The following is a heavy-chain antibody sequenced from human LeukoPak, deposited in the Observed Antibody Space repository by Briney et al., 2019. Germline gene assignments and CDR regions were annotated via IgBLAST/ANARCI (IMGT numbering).Heavy chain of an antibody. D-gene: IGHD2-2*01. CDR3: ARGERGLYCSSTSCYPVL. V-gene: IGHV3-30*02. Sequence: SGGSLRLSRAASGFTFSSYGMHWVRQAPGKGLEWVAFIRYDGSNKYYADSVKGRFTISRDNSKNTLYLQMNSLRAEDTAVYYCARGERGLYCSSTSCYPVLGGQGTLVTVSS. CDR1: GFTFSSYG. J-gene: IGHJ4*02. CDR2: IRYDGSNK.